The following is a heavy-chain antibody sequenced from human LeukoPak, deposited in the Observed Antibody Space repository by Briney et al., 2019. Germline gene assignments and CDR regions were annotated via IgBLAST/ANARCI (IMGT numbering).Heavy chain of an antibody. CDR1: GFTFSSHG. Sequence: GGSLRLSCAASGFTFSSHGMHWVRQAPGKGLEWVAVIWYDGSNKYYADSVKGRFTISRDNSKNTLYLQMNSLRAEDTAVYYCAKEPDSGWYEGLFDYWGQGTLVTVSS. V-gene: IGHV3-30*02. CDR3: AKEPDSGWYEGLFDY. CDR2: IWYDGSNK. J-gene: IGHJ4*02. D-gene: IGHD6-19*01.